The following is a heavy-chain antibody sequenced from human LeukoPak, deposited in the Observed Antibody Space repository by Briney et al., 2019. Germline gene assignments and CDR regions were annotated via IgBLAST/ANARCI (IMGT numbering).Heavy chain of an antibody. V-gene: IGHV4-30-2*01. Sequence: PSQTLSLTCAVSGGSISSGGYSWSWIRQPPGKGLEWIGYIYHSGSTYYNPSLKSRVTISVDRSKNQFSLKLSSVTAADTAVYYCAREYDFWRGSGWFDPWGQGTLVTVSS. D-gene: IGHD3-3*01. J-gene: IGHJ5*02. CDR3: AREYDFWRGSGWFDP. CDR1: GGSISSGGYS. CDR2: IYHSGST.